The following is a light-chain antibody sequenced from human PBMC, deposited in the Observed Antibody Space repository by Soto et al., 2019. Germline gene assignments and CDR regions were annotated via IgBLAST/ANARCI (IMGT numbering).Light chain of an antibody. Sequence: DLVMTQSPFSLPVTPGEPASISCRSSQSLLHSHGKNYLDWYLQKPGQPPQFLIYLGSSRASGVPDRFSGSGSGTDVTLKISRVEAEDVGIYYCLQTLQSPPTVGPGTTVDIK. CDR2: LGS. CDR1: QSLLHSHGKNY. J-gene: IGKJ3*01. V-gene: IGKV2-28*01. CDR3: LQTLQSPPT.